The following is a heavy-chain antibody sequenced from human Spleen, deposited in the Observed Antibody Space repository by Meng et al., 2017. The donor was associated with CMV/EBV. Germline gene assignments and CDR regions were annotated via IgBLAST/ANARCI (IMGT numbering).Heavy chain of an antibody. J-gene: IGHJ3*02. CDR1: GFTFSSYE. CDR3: AREDGYTKRGAFDI. Sequence: GESLKISCADSGFTFSSYEMNWVRQAPGKGLEWVANIKQDGSEKYYVDSVKGRFTISRDNAKNSLYLQMNSLRAEDTAVYYCAREDGYTKRGAFDIWGQGTMVTVSS. D-gene: IGHD5-24*01. CDR2: IKQDGSEK. V-gene: IGHV3-7*01.